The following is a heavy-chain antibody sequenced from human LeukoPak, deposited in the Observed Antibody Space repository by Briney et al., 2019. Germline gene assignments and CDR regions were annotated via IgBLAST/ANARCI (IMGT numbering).Heavy chain of an antibody. J-gene: IGHJ6*04. Sequence: ASVKISCKASGYTFTDYYMHWVQQAPGKGLEWMGRVDPEDGETIYAEKFQGRVTITADTSTDTAYMELSSLRSEDTAVYYCATGDIVVVPAAQSMDVWGKGTTVTVSS. D-gene: IGHD2-2*01. CDR3: ATGDIVVVPAAQSMDV. CDR1: GYTFTDYY. CDR2: VDPEDGET. V-gene: IGHV1-69-2*01.